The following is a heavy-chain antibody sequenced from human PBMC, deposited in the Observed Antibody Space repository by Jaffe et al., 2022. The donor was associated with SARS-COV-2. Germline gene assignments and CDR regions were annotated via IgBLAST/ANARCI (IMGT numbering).Heavy chain of an antibody. Sequence: QVQLQESGPGLVKPSQTLSLTCTVSGGSISSGGYYWSWIRQHPGKGLEWIGYIYYSGSTYYNPSLKSRVTISVDTSKNQFSLKLSSVTAADTAVYYCAREGPIYYGSGNWFDPWGQGTLVTVSS. CDR2: IYYSGST. J-gene: IGHJ5*02. CDR1: GGSISSGGYY. V-gene: IGHV4-31*03. CDR3: AREGPIYYGSGNWFDP. D-gene: IGHD3-10*01.